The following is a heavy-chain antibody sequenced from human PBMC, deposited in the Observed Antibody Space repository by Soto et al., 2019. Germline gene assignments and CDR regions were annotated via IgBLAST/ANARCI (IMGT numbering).Heavy chain of an antibody. CDR2: ISSSGGTT. CDR1: GFTFSEYA. J-gene: IGHJ4*02. V-gene: IGHV3-23*01. CDR3: TKEPKKSISHDY. Sequence: EVQLLESGGGLVQPGGSLRLSCAASGFTFSEYAMSWVRQAPGKGLEWVSSISSSGGTTSYTDSVKGRFTISRDNSKNTLFLQMNGLRAEDTALYYCTKEPKKSISHDYWGLGTLVTVSP. D-gene: IGHD2-21*01.